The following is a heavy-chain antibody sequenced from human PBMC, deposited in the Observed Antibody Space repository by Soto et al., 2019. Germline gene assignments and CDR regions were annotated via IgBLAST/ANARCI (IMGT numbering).Heavy chain of an antibody. D-gene: IGHD7-27*01. Sequence: SESLSLTCSVSGDSISNLDYFWAWIRQPPGQALEYIGYIYKSATTYYNPSFESRVAISVDTSKSQFSLNVTSVTAADTAVYFCARGRYCLTGRCFPNWFDSWGQGALVTVSS. CDR3: ARGRYCLTGRCFPNWFDS. J-gene: IGHJ5*01. CDR2: IYKSATT. V-gene: IGHV4-30-4*01. CDR1: GDSISNLDYF.